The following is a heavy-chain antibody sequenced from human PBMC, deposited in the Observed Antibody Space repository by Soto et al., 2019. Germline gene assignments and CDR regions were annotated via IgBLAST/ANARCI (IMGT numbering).Heavy chain of an antibody. Sequence: SETLSLTCTVSGGSISNYYWSWIRQPPGKGLEWIGYIYYSGGAKYNPSLQSRVSISVDTPRNYFSLKLTSVTTADTAVYYCARGKLAPDYWGQGILVTVSS. V-gene: IGHV4-59*01. CDR3: ARGKLAPDY. CDR2: IYYSGGA. CDR1: GGSISNYY. D-gene: IGHD1-1*01. J-gene: IGHJ4*02.